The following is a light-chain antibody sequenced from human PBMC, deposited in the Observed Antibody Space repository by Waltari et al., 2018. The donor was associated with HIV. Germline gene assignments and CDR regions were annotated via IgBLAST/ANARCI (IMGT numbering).Light chain of an antibody. CDR1: SSNIGKHY. Sequence: SVLTPPPSVSAAPGQKVTIPCSGSSSNIGKHYVSWFQQLPGAAPRFLIYDNNQRPSGVPDRFSGSRSGTSATLGVSGLQPGDEADYYCGTWDTSLDAGVFGGGTKLTVL. J-gene: IGLJ3*02. CDR2: DNN. V-gene: IGLV1-51*01. CDR3: GTWDTSLDAGV.